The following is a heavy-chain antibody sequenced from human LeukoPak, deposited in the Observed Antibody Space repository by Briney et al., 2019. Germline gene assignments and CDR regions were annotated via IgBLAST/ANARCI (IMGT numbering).Heavy chain of an antibody. V-gene: IGHV3-23*01. CDR1: GFTFSSYA. J-gene: IGHJ4*02. Sequence: GGSLRLSCAASGFTFSSYAMSWVRQAPGKGLEWVSAISGSGGSTYYADSVKGRFTISRDNSKNTLYLQMNSLRAEDTAVYYCARVPGSGSYHKPLDYWGQGTLVTVSS. CDR3: ARVPGSGSYHKPLDY. CDR2: ISGSGGST. D-gene: IGHD1-26*01.